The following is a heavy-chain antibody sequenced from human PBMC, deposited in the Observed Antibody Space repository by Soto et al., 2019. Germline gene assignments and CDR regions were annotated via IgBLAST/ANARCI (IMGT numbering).Heavy chain of an antibody. V-gene: IGHV5-51*01. CDR3: ARQGSNGAYYYYGMDV. CDR1: GYRFSSYW. D-gene: IGHD2-8*01. Sequence: PGESLKISCQGSGYRFSSYWIAWVRQMPGKGLEWMGLIYPGDSDTIYSPAFQGQVTFSVDKSTSTAYLQWSSLKASDTAMYYCARQGSNGAYYYYGMDVWGQGTTVTVSS. CDR2: IYPGDSDT. J-gene: IGHJ6*02.